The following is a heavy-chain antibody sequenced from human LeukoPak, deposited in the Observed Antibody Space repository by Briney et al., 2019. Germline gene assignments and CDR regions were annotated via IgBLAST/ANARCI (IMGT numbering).Heavy chain of an antibody. CDR2: IYYSGST. J-gene: IGHJ5*02. D-gene: IGHD3-3*01. CDR3: AGLDYDFWSGYYANNWFDP. CDR1: GGSIRSSSYY. V-gene: IGHV4-39*01. Sequence: SETLSLTCTVSGGSIRSSSYYWGWIRQPPGKGLEWIGSIYYSGSTYYNPSLKSRVTISVDTSKNQFSLKLSSVTAADTAVYYCAGLDYDFWSGYYANNWFDPWGQGTLVTVSS.